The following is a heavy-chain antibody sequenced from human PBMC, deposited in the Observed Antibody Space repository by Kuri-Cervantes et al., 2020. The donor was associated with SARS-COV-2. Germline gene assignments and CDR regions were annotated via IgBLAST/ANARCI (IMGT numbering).Heavy chain of an antibody. CDR2: ISAYNGNT. V-gene: IGHV1-18*01. CDR3: ARETFLTRGPMPAPLLDY. D-gene: IGHD3-9*01. Sequence: ASVKVSCKASGYTFTSYGISWVRQAPGQGLEWMGWISAYNGNTNYAQKLQGRVTMTTDTSTSTAYMELRSPRSDDTAVYYCARETFLTRGPMPAPLLDYWGQGTLVTVSS. J-gene: IGHJ4*02. CDR1: GYTFTSYG.